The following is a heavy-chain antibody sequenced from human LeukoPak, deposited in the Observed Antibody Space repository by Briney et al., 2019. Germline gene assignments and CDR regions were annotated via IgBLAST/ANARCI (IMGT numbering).Heavy chain of an antibody. Sequence: GGSLRLSCAAYGFTFRDHSMNWVRQAPGKGLEWVSYISSTGITTQYADSVKGRFTISRDNAKNSLYLQMNSLRDEDTAMYCGARDLTSVPTRWGQGTLVTVSS. CDR3: ARDLTSVPTR. CDR1: GFTFRDHS. CDR2: ISSTGITT. J-gene: IGHJ4*02. D-gene: IGHD4-17*01. V-gene: IGHV3-48*02.